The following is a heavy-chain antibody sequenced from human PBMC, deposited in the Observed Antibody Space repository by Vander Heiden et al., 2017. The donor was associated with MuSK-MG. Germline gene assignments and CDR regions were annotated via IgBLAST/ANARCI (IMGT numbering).Heavy chain of an antibody. CDR2: IWYDGSNK. V-gene: IGHV3-33*01. D-gene: IGHD6-13*01. CDR1: GFTFSSYG. CDR3: ARDPALIAAAGLDY. J-gene: IGHJ4*02. Sequence: QVQLVASGGGVVQPGRSLRPPCAAPGFTFSSYGMHWVRQAPGKGLGWVAVIWYDGSNKYYADSVKGRFTISRDNSKNTLYLQMNSLRAEDTAVYYCARDPALIAAAGLDYWGQGTLVTVSS.